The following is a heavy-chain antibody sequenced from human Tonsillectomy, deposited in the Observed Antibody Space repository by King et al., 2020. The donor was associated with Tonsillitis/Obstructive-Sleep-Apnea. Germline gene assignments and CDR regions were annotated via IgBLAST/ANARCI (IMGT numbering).Heavy chain of an antibody. CDR3: ARARSSGWGDDAFEI. J-gene: IGHJ3*02. CDR1: GFTFADYG. D-gene: IGHD6-19*01. Sequence: VQLVESGGGVVRPGGSLRLSCAASGFTFADYGISWGRQAPGKGLEWVSGINWNGGSTGYAEPVKGRFTISRDNAKNSLYLQMNSLRAEDTALYYCARARSSGWGDDAFEIWGKGTMVTVSS. CDR2: INWNGGST. V-gene: IGHV3-20*04.